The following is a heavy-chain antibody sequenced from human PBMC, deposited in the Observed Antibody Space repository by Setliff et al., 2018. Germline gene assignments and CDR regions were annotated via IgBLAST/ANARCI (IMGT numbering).Heavy chain of an antibody. CDR2: INTNTGNP. CDR1: GYTFSSYA. Sequence: ASVKVSCKASGYTFSSYAMNWVRQAPGQGLEWMGRINTNTGNPTYAQGFTGRFVFSLDTSVSTAYLQISSLKAEDTAVYYCASSAKAARPGYYYYYMDVWGKGTTVTAP. J-gene: IGHJ6*03. D-gene: IGHD6-6*01. CDR3: ASSAKAARPGYYYYYMDV. V-gene: IGHV7-4-1*02.